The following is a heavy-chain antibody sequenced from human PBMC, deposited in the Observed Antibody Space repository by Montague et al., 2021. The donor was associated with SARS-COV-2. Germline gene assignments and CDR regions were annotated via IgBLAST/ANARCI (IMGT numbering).Heavy chain of an antibody. CDR2: IYYSGST. V-gene: IGHV4-39*01. CDR1: GGSISSSSYY. CDR3: ARHPGITMIVVVIPSAFDI. Sequence: SETLSLTCTVSGGSISSSSYYWGWIRQPPGKGLEWIGSIYYSGSTYYNPSLKSRVTISVDTSKNQFSLKLSSVTAADTAAYYCARHPGITMIVVVIPSAFDIWGQGTMVTVSS. J-gene: IGHJ3*02. D-gene: IGHD3-22*01.